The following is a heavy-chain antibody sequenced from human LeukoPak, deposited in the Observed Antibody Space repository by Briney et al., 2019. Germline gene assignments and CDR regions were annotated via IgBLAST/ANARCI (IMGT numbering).Heavy chain of an antibody. Sequence: GESLRISCKCSGFDFTAYGIAWVREMRGKGLEWMGNIYPGGSNGRYSPSFQGQVTMSADKSITTVYLQWSSLKASDTAMYYCARHYSAWFGFWGQGSLVTVSS. V-gene: IGHV5-51*01. CDR2: IYPGGSNG. J-gene: IGHJ4*02. CDR1: GFDFTAYG. D-gene: IGHD5-18*01. CDR3: ARHYSAWFGF.